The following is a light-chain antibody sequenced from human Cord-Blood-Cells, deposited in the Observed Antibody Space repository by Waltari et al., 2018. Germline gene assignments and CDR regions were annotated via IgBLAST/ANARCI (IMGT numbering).Light chain of an antibody. Sequence: QSALTQPASVSGPPGQSTTISCTGPSRDVGGYNYVSWYQQHPGKAPKLMLYDVSKRPSGVSNRFSGSKSGNTASLTISGLQAEDEADYYCSSYTSSSTWVFGGGTKLTVL. V-gene: IGLV2-14*01. CDR2: DVS. CDR3: SSYTSSSTWV. CDR1: SRDVGGYNY. J-gene: IGLJ3*02.